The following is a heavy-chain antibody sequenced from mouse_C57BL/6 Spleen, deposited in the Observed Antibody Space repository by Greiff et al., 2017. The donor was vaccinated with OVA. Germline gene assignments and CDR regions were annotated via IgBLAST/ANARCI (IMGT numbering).Heavy chain of an antibody. CDR3: ARPYYSNYEYYFDY. CDR2: IDPEDGET. Sequence: EVQLVESGAELVKPGASVKLSCTASGFNIKDYYMHWVKQRTEQGLEWIGRIDPEDGETKYAPKFQGKATITADTSSNTAYLQLSSLTSEDTAVYYCARPYYSNYEYYFDYWGQGTTLTVSS. V-gene: IGHV14-2*01. CDR1: GFNIKDYY. D-gene: IGHD2-5*01. J-gene: IGHJ2*01.